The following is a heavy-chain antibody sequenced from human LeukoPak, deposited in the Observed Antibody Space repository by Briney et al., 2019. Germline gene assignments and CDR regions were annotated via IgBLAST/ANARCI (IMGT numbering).Heavy chain of an antibody. D-gene: IGHD1-26*01. CDR2: IWYDGSEK. V-gene: IGHV3-33*01. CDR3: ARVSGSYYDGRDC. J-gene: IGHJ4*02. CDR1: GFTFSSFG. Sequence: GKSLRLSCAASGFTFSSFGMHWVRQAPGKGLEWVAVIWYDGSEKFYADSVKGRFTISRDNSKNTLYLQMNSLRVEDTAVYYCARVSGSYYDGRDCWGQGTLVTVSS.